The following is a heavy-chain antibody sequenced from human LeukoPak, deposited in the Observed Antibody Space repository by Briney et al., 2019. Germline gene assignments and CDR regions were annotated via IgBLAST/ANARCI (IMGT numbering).Heavy chain of an antibody. Sequence: GGSLRLSCSASGFIFNNYPMHWVRQAPGKGLVWVSRINADGSSASYADSVKGRFTISRDNAKNTLYLQMNSLRAEDTAMYYCARDYGRSRDYGMDVWGQGTTVTVSS. D-gene: IGHD3-10*01. V-gene: IGHV3-74*01. CDR3: ARDYGRSRDYGMDV. J-gene: IGHJ6*02. CDR1: GFIFNNYP. CDR2: INADGSSA.